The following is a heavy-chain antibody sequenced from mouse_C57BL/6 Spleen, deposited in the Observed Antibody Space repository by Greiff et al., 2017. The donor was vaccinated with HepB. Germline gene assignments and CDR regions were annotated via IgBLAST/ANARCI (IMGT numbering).Heavy chain of an antibody. V-gene: IGHV1-52*01. CDR3: ARSGGGNYHSLYFDV. J-gene: IGHJ1*03. D-gene: IGHD2-1*01. CDR1: GYTFTSYW. CDR2: IDPSDSET. Sequence: VQLQQPGAELVRPGSSVKLSCKASGYTFTSYWMHWVKQRPIQGLEWIGNIDPSDSETHYNQKFKDKATLTVDKSSSTAYMQLSSLTSEDSAVYYCARSGGGNYHSLYFDVWGTGTTVTVSS.